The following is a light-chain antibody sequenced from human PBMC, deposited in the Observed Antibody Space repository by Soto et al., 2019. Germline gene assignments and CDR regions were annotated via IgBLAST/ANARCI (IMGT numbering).Light chain of an antibody. V-gene: IGKV1-27*01. CDR2: AAS. CDR1: QGSNNS. J-gene: IGKJ3*01. CDR3: KRYNDAPIFT. Sequence: DIQMTQSPSSLSASVGDRVTITCRARQGSNNSLAWYQQKPGKVPKLLIYAASTLQSGVPSLFIGSGSGTDFTLTITRLQPEDVATYYCKRYNDAPIFTFGPGTKVDFK.